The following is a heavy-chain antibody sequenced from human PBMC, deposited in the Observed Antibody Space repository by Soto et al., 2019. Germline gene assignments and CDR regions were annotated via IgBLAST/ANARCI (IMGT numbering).Heavy chain of an antibody. J-gene: IGHJ4*02. Sequence: PSETLSLTCTVSGGSISSYYWSWIRQPPGKGLEWIGYIYYSGSTNYNPSLKSRVTISVDTSKSQFSLKVSSVTAADTAVYYCARRYGGNFDYWGQGTLVTVSS. CDR2: IYYSGST. D-gene: IGHD1-26*01. CDR1: GGSISSYY. CDR3: ARRYGGNFDY. V-gene: IGHV4-59*01.